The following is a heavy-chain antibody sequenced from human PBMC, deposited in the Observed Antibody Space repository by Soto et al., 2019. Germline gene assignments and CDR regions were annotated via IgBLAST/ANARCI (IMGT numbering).Heavy chain of an antibody. D-gene: IGHD5-12*01. CDR3: AKDKGSGYDGFAY. J-gene: IGHJ4*02. V-gene: IGHV3-9*01. CDR1: GFTFDDYA. Sequence: PGGSLRLSCAASGFTFDDYAMHWVRQAPGKGLEWVSGISWNSGSIGYADSVKGRFTISRDNAKNSLYLQMNSLRAEDTALYYCAKDKGSGYDGFAYWGQGTLVTVSS. CDR2: ISWNSGSI.